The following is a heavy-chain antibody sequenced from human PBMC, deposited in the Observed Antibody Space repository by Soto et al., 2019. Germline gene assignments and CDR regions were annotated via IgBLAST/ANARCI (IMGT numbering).Heavy chain of an antibody. J-gene: IGHJ4*02. Sequence: PSETLSLTCTVSGGSISSSNYYWAWIRQRPGKGLYWIGNIYYTEGTYYYPTLKSPVTIAVDTSQNQVSLKLFSVTAADTAVYYCVSAAKWELLFDYWGQGTLVTVSS. D-gene: IGHD1-26*01. V-gene: IGHV4-39*01. CDR2: IYYTEGT. CDR1: GGSISSSNYY. CDR3: VSAAKWELLFDY.